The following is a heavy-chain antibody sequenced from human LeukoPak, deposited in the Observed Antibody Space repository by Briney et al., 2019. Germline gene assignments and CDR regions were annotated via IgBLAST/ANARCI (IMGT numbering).Heavy chain of an antibody. CDR1: GFTFSSYA. Sequence: GGSLRLSCAASGFTFSSYAMSWFRQAPGKGLEWVGFIRSKAYGGTTVYAASVKGRFTISRDDSKSIAYLQMNSLKTEDTAVYYCTRPHFEYDYVWGSYRTDYWGQGTLVSVSA. CDR2: IRSKAYGGTT. J-gene: IGHJ4*02. V-gene: IGHV3-49*03. CDR3: TRPHFEYDYVWGSYRTDY. D-gene: IGHD3-16*02.